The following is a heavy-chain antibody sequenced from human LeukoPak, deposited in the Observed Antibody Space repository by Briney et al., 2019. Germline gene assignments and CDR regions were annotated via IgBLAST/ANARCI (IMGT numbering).Heavy chain of an antibody. J-gene: IGHJ4*02. V-gene: IGHV4-4*02. CDR3: AGLVGRYSSGLYYYYFDY. D-gene: IGHD3-22*01. CDR2: MYLSGTT. CDR1: GDSINSLDL. Sequence: SETLSLTCTVYGDSINSLDLWSWVRQPPGKGLEWIGEMYLSGTTHSNPSVKSRVTISIDKSKNQFFLNLSSVTAADTAVYYCAGLVGRYSSGLYYYYFDYWGQGTLVTVSS.